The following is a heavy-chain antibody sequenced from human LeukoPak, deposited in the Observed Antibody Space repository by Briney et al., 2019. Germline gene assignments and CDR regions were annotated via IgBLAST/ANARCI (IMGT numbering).Heavy chain of an antibody. D-gene: IGHD6-19*01. Sequence: ASVKVSCKASGYTFTSYYMHWVRQAPGQRLEWMGIINPSGGSTSYAQKFQGRVTMTRDTSTSTVYMELSSLRSEDTAVYYCASEGRIAVAGDYYYYYMDVWGEGTTVTISS. CDR1: GYTFTSYY. V-gene: IGHV1-46*01. CDR2: INPSGGST. CDR3: ASEGRIAVAGDYYYYYMDV. J-gene: IGHJ6*03.